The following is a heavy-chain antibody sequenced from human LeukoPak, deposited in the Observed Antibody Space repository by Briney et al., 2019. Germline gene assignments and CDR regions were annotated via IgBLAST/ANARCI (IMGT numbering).Heavy chain of an antibody. Sequence: PGRSLRLSCAASGFTFDDYATHWVRQAPGKGLEWVSGISWNSGSIGYADSVKGRFTISRDNAKNSLYLQMNSLRAEDTALYYCAKSSAGVAAAGTYDYWGQGTLVTVSS. CDR1: GFTFDDYA. J-gene: IGHJ4*02. D-gene: IGHD6-13*01. CDR2: ISWNSGSI. V-gene: IGHV3-9*01. CDR3: AKSSAGVAAAGTYDY.